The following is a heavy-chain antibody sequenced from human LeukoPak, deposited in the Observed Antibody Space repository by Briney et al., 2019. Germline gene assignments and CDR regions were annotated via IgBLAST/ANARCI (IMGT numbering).Heavy chain of an antibody. Sequence: GASVKVSCKASGYTFTSYDINWVRQATGQGLEWMGWMNPNSGNTGYAQKFQGRVTITRNTSISTAYMELSSLRSEDTAVYYCARGHPREPQGAFDIWGQGTMVTVSS. CDR1: GYTFTSYD. CDR2: MNPNSGNT. J-gene: IGHJ3*02. CDR3: ARGHPREPQGAFDI. D-gene: IGHD1-26*01. V-gene: IGHV1-8*01.